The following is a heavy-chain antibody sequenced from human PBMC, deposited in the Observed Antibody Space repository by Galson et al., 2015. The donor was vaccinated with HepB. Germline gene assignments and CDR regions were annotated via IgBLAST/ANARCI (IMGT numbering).Heavy chain of an antibody. J-gene: IGHJ6*03. D-gene: IGHD3-22*01. CDR1: GGTFSRCA. V-gene: IGHV1-69*04. CDR2: IIPILGHT. Sequence: SVKVSCKASGGTFSRCAISWVRQAPGQGLEWMGRIIPILGHTNYAQKLQGRVTITADTSTSTVYMDLGSLRSEDTAVYYCARDGPDYYNSLGFMDVWGKGTTVTVSS. CDR3: ARDGPDYYNSLGFMDV.